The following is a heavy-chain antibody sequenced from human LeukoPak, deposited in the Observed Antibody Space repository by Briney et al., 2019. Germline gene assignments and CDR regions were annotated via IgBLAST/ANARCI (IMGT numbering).Heavy chain of an antibody. J-gene: IGHJ4*02. D-gene: IGHD3-22*01. CDR2: IYYSGST. CDR3: ARSPIYDSSGYTHRGLFDY. CDR1: GGSISSYY. V-gene: IGHV4-59*01. Sequence: SETLSLTCTVSGGSISSYYWSWIRQPPGEGLEWIGYIYYSGSTNYNPSLKSRVTISVDTSKNQFSLKLSSVTAADTAVYYCARSPIYDSSGYTHRGLFDYWGQGTLVTVSS.